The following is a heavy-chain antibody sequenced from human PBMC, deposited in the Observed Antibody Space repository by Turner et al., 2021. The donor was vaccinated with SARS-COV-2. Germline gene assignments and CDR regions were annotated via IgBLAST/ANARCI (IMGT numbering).Heavy chain of an antibody. V-gene: IGHV3-64D*06. CDR1: GVTFSSSA. J-gene: IGHJ4*02. CDR2: IRSYGGST. CDR3: VVGYSYGH. Sequence: EVHLVESGGGLVQPGGSLRLSCSASGVTFSSSAMHWARQGTGKGLEYVSAIRSYGGSTYYADAVKGRFTISRDNSKNTLYIQMSSLRAEDTAVYYGVVGYSYGHWGQGTLVTVSS. D-gene: IGHD5-18*01.